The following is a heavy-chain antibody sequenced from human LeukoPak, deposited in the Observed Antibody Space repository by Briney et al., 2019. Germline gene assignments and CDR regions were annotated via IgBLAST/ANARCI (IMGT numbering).Heavy chain of an antibody. CDR1: GGTFSSYT. D-gene: IGHD2-2*01. CDR2: IIPILGIA. J-gene: IGHJ5*02. CDR3: ARDFLNCSSTSCFMYWFDP. V-gene: IGHV1-69*04. Sequence: SVKVSCKASGGTFSSYTISWVRQAPGQGLEWMGRIIPILGIANYAQKFQGRVTITADKSTSTAYMELSSLRSEDTAVYYCARDFLNCSSTSCFMYWFDPWGQGTLVTVSS.